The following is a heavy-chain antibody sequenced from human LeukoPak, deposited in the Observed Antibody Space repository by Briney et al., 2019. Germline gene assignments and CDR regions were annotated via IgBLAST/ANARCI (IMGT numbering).Heavy chain of an antibody. Sequence: GASVKVSCKVSGYTLTELSMHWVRQAPGKGLEWMGGFDPEDGETIYAQKFQGRVTMTEDTSTDTAYMELSSLRSEDTAVYYCATGDPYYYGSGSYYSVDYWGQGTLVTVSS. V-gene: IGHV1-24*01. CDR3: ATGDPYYYGSGSYYSVDY. D-gene: IGHD3-10*01. J-gene: IGHJ4*02. CDR1: GYTLTELS. CDR2: FDPEDGET.